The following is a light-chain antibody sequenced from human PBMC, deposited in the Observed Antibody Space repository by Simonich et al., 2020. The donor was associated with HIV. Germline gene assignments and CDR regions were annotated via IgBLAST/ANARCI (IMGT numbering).Light chain of an antibody. CDR2: GAS. J-gene: IGKJ1*01. Sequence: ELVMTQSPATLSVSPGERATLSCRASQTVGSNLAWYQQKPGQAPRLLIYGASTRATGIPARCSGSGSGTEFTLTISSLQSEDFAVYYCQQYNKWPPWTFGQGTKVEI. V-gene: IGKV3-15*01. CDR3: QQYNKWPPWT. CDR1: QTVGSN.